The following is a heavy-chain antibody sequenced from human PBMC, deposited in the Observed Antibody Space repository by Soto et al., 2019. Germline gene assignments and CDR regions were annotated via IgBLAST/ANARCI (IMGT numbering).Heavy chain of an antibody. CDR1: GGSISSSSCY. CDR2: IYCSGST. CDR3: ARHRPDVSYYFDS. J-gene: IGHJ4*02. Sequence: QLQLQESGPGLVKPSETLSLTCTVSGGSISSSSCYWSWIRQPPGKGLEWIGSIYCSGSTYYNPSLKSRSTISVDTSKNQFALKLSSVTAADPAVYYCARHRPDVSYYFDSWGEGTLVTVSS. D-gene: IGHD2-15*01. V-gene: IGHV4-39*01.